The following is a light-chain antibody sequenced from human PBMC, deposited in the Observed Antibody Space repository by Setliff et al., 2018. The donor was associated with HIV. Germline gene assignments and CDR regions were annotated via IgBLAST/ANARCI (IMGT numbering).Light chain of an antibody. V-gene: IGLV2-23*01. J-gene: IGLJ3*02. CDR2: QAS. Sequence: QSALTQPASVSGSPGQSITISCTGTSGDVGRYNLVSWYQQQPGKPPKLMIYQASKRPSGVSNRFSGSKSGNTASLTISGLQAEDEADYSCCSFALGSIWVFGGGTKVTVL. CDR3: CSFALGSIWV. CDR1: SGDVGRYNL.